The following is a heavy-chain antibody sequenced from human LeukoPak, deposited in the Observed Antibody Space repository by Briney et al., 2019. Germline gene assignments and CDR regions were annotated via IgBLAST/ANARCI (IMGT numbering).Heavy chain of an antibody. CDR1: GFTFSSYA. J-gene: IGHJ4*02. CDR3: AKDARARGYSYGYDY. CDR2: ISGSGGST. Sequence: GGSLRLSSAASGFTFSSYAMSWVRQAPGKGLEWVSAISGSGGSTYYADSVKGRFTISRDNSKNTLYLQMNSLRAEDTAVYYCAKDARARGYSYGYDYWGQGTLVTVSS. V-gene: IGHV3-23*01. D-gene: IGHD5-18*01.